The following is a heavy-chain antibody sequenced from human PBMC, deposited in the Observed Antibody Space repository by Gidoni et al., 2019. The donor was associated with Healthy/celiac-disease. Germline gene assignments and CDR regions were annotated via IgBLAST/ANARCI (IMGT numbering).Heavy chain of an antibody. CDR1: GFTFSSYG. V-gene: IGHV3-30*18. CDR3: AKESGSYFGY. J-gene: IGHJ4*02. D-gene: IGHD1-26*01. CDR2: ISYDGSNK. Sequence: QVQLVESGGGVVKPGRSLRLSCAASGFTFSSYGMHWVRQAPGKGLEWVAVISYDGSNKYYADSVKGRFTISRDNSKNTLYLQMNSLRAEDTAVYYCAKESGSYFGYWGQGTLVTVSS.